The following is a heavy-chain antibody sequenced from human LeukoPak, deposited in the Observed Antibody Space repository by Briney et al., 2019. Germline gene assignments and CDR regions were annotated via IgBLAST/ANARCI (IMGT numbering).Heavy chain of an antibody. V-gene: IGHV4-4*02. CDR2: IFHSGST. CDR3: ARDVGDGDYGWFDP. J-gene: IGHJ5*02. CDR1: GGSISSSNW. Sequence: SGTLSLTCDVSGGSISSSNWWSWVRQPPGKGLEWIGEIFHSGSTNYNPSLKSRVTIAVDTSKNQFSLKLSSVTAADTAMYYCARDVGDGDYGWFDPWGQGTLVTVSS. D-gene: IGHD4-17*01.